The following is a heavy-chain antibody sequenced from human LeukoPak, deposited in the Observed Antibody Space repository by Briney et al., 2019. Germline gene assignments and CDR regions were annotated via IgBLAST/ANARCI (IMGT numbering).Heavy chain of an antibody. J-gene: IGHJ5*02. CDR1: GFTFSSYA. CDR3: AKVLAAAWGPSTLTDWFDP. D-gene: IGHD6-13*01. V-gene: IGHV3-23*01. Sequence: PGGSLRLSCAASGFTFSSYAMSWVRQAPGKGLEWVSAISGSGDSTYYADSAKGRFTISRDNSKNTLYLQMYSLRAEDTAVYYCAKVLAAAWGPSTLTDWFDPWGQGTLVSVSS. CDR2: ISGSGDST.